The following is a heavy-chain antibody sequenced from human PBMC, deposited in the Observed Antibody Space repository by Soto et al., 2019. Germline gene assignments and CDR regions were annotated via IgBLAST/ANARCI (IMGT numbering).Heavy chain of an antibody. Sequence: QLQLQESGPGLVKPSETLSLTCTVSGGSISSSSYYWGWIRQPPGKGPEWIGSIYYSGSTYYNPSLKSRVTISVDTSKNQFSLKLSSVTAADTAVYYCARLGIAARLIDYWGQGTLVTVSS. D-gene: IGHD6-6*01. CDR1: GGSISSSSYY. CDR3: ARLGIAARLIDY. CDR2: IYYSGST. J-gene: IGHJ4*02. V-gene: IGHV4-39*01.